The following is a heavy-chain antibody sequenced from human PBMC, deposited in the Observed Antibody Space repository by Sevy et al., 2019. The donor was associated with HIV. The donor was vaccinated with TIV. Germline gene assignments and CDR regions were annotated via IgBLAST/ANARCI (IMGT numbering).Heavy chain of an antibody. V-gene: IGHV3-30-3*01. CDR1: GFTFSSYA. CDR2: ISYDGSNK. J-gene: IGHJ6*02. Sequence: GGSLRLSCAASGFTFSSYAMHWVRQAPGKGLEWVAVISYDGSNKYYADSEKGRFTISRDNSKNTLYLQMNSLRAEDTAVYYCARENYYYYGMDVWGQGTTVTVSS. CDR3: ARENYYYYGMDV.